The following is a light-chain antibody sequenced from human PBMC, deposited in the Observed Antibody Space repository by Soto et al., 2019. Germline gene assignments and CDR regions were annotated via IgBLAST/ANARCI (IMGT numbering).Light chain of an antibody. V-gene: IGLV1-40*01. Sequence: QSVLTQPHSVSGAPGQGVTISRTGRSSNIGAGYDVHWYQHLPGTAPKLLIYGNSNRPSGVPDRFSGSKSGTSASLAITGLQPEDKADYYCQSYDSSLSGVVFGGGTQLTVL. J-gene: IGLJ2*01. CDR3: QSYDSSLSGVV. CDR1: SSNIGAGYD. CDR2: GNS.